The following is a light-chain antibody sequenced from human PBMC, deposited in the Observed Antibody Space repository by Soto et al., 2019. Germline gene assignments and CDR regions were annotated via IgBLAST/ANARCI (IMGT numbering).Light chain of an antibody. V-gene: IGLV2-14*01. J-gene: IGLJ1*01. CDR1: SSDVGAYNF. CDR2: EVT. CDR3: SSYTSSNTPYV. Sequence: GASSDVGAYNFVSWYQHHPGKAPKLILYEVTTHPSGVSSRFSGSKSGNTASLTISGLQADDEANYYCSSYTSSNTPYVFGTGTKVTVL.